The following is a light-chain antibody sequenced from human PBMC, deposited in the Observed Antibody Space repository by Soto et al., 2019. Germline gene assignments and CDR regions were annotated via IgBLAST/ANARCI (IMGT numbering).Light chain of an antibody. CDR1: SSDVGAYNR. J-gene: IGLJ1*01. CDR2: EVS. CDR3: SSYAGSNSYV. V-gene: IGLV2-14*01. Sequence: QSALTQPASVSGSPGQSITISCTGTSSDVGAYNRVSWYQQHSGKAPKLMIYEVSNRPSGVSNRFSGSKSGNTASLTISGLQAGDEADYYCSSYAGSNSYVFGTGTKVTVL.